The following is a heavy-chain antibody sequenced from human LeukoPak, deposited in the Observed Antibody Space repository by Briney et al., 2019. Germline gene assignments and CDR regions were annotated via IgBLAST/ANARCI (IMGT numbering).Heavy chain of an antibody. J-gene: IGHJ6*03. CDR1: GFTFSSYA. D-gene: IGHD3-10*01. CDR2: ISGSGGST. CDR3: AKGGAVSSKSITLIRGTRKYYYYMDV. Sequence: PGGSLRLSCAASGFTFSSYAMSWVRQAPGKGLEWVSAISGSGGSTYYADPVKGRFTISRDNSKNTLYLQMNSLRAEDTAVYYCAKGGAVSSKSITLIRGTRKYYYYMDVWGKGTTVTISS. V-gene: IGHV3-23*01.